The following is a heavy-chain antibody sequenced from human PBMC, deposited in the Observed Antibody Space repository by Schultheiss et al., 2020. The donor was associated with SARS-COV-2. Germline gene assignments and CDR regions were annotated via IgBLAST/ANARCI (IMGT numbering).Heavy chain of an antibody. D-gene: IGHD3-10*01. CDR3: ARSRGWYRQGYFDY. V-gene: IGHV3-33*01. Sequence: GGSLRLSCAASGFTFSSYGMHWVRQAPGKGLEWVAVIWYDGSNKYYADSVKGRFTISRDNSKNTLYLQMNSLRAEDTAVYYCARSRGWYRQGYFDYWGQGTLVTVSS. J-gene: IGHJ4*02. CDR1: GFTFSSYG. CDR2: IWYDGSNK.